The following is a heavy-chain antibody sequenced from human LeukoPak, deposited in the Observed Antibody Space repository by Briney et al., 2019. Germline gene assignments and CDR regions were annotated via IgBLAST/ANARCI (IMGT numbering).Heavy chain of an antibody. J-gene: IGHJ5*02. CDR2: INYSGST. CDR3: ARGVVPAAIWQNWFDP. CDR1: GGSISSSSYF. Sequence: PSETLSLTCTVSGGSISSSSYFWGWFRQPPGKGLEWIGSINYSGSTYDNPSLKSRVTTSVDTSNNQFSLKLSSVTAADTAVYYCARGVVPAAIWQNWFDPWGQGTLVIVSS. D-gene: IGHD2-2*01. V-gene: IGHV4-39*07.